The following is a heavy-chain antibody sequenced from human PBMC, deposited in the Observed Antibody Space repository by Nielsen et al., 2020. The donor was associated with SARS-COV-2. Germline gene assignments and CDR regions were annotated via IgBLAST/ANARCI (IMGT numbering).Heavy chain of an antibody. CDR3: AGQIGAIVVVVAATRRPGHFDY. CDR2: IYYSGST. D-gene: IGHD2-15*01. V-gene: IGHV4-39*01. CDR1: GGSISSSSYY. J-gene: IGHJ4*02. Sequence: SETLSLTCTVSGGSISSSSYYWGWIRQPPGKGLEWIGSIYYSGSTYYNPSLKSRVTISVDTSKNQFSLKLSSVTAADTAVYYCAGQIGAIVVVVAATRRPGHFDYWGQGTLVTVSS.